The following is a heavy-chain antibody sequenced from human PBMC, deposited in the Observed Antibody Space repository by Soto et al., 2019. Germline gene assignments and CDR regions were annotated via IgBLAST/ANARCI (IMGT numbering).Heavy chain of an antibody. D-gene: IGHD2-21*01. Sequence: SETLSLTCTVSGGSISSGDYYWNWIRQHPGKGLEWIGYIYHRGSTKYNPSLKNRVTISVDTSKNQISLKLSSLSAADTAVYYCARAASVGQPVVPDYWGQGTLVTVSS. J-gene: IGHJ4*02. V-gene: IGHV4-31*03. CDR1: GGSISSGDYY. CDR3: ARAASVGQPVVPDY. CDR2: IYHRGST.